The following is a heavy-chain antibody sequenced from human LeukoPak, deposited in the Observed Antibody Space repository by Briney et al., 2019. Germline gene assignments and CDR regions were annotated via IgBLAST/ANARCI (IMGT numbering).Heavy chain of an antibody. J-gene: IGHJ4*02. CDR2: ISSDGSST. Sequence: PGGSLRLSCAASGFTFRNHWMHWVRQTPGKGLVWVSRISSDGSSTSYADSVKGRFTISRDNAKNTLYLQMNSLRAEDTAVYYCARDFGELLPLDYWGQGTLVTVSS. V-gene: IGHV3-74*01. D-gene: IGHD3-10*01. CDR3: ARDFGELLPLDY. CDR1: GFTFRNHW.